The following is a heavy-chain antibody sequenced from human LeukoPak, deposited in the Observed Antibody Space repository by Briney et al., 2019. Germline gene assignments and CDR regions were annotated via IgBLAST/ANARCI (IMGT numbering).Heavy chain of an antibody. CDR1: GYTFTGYY. CDR2: INPNSGGT. V-gene: IGHV1-2*02. D-gene: IGHD2-2*01. Sequence: ASVKVSCKASGYTFTGYYMHWVRQAPGQGLEWMGWINPNSGGTNYAQKFQGRVTMTRDTSISTAYMELSRLRSDDTAVYYCARDGCSSTSCPPWNYYYYMDVWGKGTTDTVSS. J-gene: IGHJ6*03. CDR3: ARDGCSSTSCPPWNYYYYMDV.